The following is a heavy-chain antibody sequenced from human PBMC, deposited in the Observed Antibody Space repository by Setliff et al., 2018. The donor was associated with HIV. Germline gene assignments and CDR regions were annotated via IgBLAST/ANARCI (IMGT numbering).Heavy chain of an antibody. CDR1: DYSISSGYY. D-gene: IGHD1-20*01. V-gene: IGHV4-38-2*01. J-gene: IGHJ4*02. CDR2: IYHSGST. Sequence: KPSETLSLTCAVSDYSISSGYYWGWIRQPPGKGLEWIGGIYHSGSTYYNPSLKSRVTISVDTSKNHFSLKLSSVTAADTAAYYCARLNNGAHYFHFDYWGQGTLVTVSS. CDR3: ARLNNGAHYFHFDY.